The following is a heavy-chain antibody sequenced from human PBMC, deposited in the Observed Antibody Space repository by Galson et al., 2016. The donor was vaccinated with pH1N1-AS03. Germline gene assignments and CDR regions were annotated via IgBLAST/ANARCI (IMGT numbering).Heavy chain of an antibody. D-gene: IGHD2-15*01. J-gene: IGHJ5*02. CDR1: GYTFSNFG. CDR2: ISPQNGNT. Sequence: KVSCKASGYTFSNFGMSWVRQAPGQGLEWMGWISPQNGNTQYAQRLEGRVTVTTDTSTSTAYMELWSLTYDDTAVYYCARAAPFDPWGQGTLVIVSS. V-gene: IGHV1-18*04. CDR3: ARAAPFDP.